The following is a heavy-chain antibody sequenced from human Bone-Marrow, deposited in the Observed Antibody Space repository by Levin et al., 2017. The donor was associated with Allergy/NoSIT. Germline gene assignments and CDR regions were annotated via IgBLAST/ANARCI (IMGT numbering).Heavy chain of an antibody. CDR3: ARREDYSNYGYWYFDL. J-gene: IGHJ2*01. CDR1: GFTFRDSY. Sequence: LSLPCAASGFTFRDSYMSWIRQAPGKGLEWVSYISSSGSTIYYADSVKGRFTISRDNAKNSLYLQMNSLRAEDTAVYYCARREDYSNYGYWYFDLWGRGTLVTVSS. V-gene: IGHV3-11*01. CDR2: ISSSGSTI. D-gene: IGHD4-11*01.